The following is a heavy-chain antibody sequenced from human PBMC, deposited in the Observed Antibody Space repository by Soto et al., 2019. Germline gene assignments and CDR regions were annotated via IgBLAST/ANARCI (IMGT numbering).Heavy chain of an antibody. CDR2: ISGSGGST. J-gene: IGHJ6*03. CDR1: GFTFSSYA. Sequence: GVLRLSCAASGFTFSSYAMSWVRQAPGKGLEWVSAISGSGGSTYYADSVKGRFTISRDNSKNTLYLQMNSLRAEDTAVYYCAKSVYSNYAPGDYYYMDVWGKGTTVTVSS. CDR3: AKSVYSNYAPGDYYYMDV. D-gene: IGHD4-4*01. V-gene: IGHV3-23*01.